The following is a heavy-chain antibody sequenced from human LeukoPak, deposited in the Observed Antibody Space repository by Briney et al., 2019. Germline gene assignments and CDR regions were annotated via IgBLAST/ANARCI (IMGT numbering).Heavy chain of an antibody. J-gene: IGHJ4*02. CDR1: GFTLSTYS. V-gene: IGHV3-30*02. CDR3: ARAEIAVAGSFDY. CDR2: IRYDGTNK. Sequence: PGGSLRLSCTASGFTLSTYSMNWVRQAPGKGLEWVAIIRYDGTNKYYADSVKGRFTISRDNSKNTLYLQMGSLRAEDMAVYYCARAEIAVAGSFDYWGQGTLVTVSS. D-gene: IGHD6-19*01.